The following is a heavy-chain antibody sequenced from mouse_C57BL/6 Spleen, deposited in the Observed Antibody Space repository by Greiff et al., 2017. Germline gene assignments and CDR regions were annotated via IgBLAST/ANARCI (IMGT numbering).Heavy chain of an antibody. CDR3: ARSIYYAMDY. CDR1: GFTFSAYG. V-gene: IGHV5-17*01. J-gene: IGHJ4*01. CDR2: ISSGSSTI. Sequence: EVQVVESGGGLVKPGGSLKLSCAASGFTFSAYGMHWVRQAPETGLEWVAYISSGSSTIYYADTVKGRFTISRDNAKNTLFLQMTSLRSEDTAMXYCARSIYYAMDYWGQGTSVTVSS. D-gene: IGHD2-3*01.